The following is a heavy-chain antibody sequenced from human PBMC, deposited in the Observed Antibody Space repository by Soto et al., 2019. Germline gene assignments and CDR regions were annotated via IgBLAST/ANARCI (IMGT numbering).Heavy chain of an antibody. V-gene: IGHV1-69*04. CDR2: IIPILGIA. J-gene: IGHJ3*02. CDR1: GGTFSGYT. Sequence: SVKVSCKASGGTFSGYTISWVRQAPGQGLEWMGRIIPILGIANYAQKFQGRVTITADKSTSTAYMELSSLRSEDTAVYYCARDAYCGGDCYSGIIAAFDIWGQGTMVTVSS. D-gene: IGHD2-21*01. CDR3: ARDAYCGGDCYSGIIAAFDI.